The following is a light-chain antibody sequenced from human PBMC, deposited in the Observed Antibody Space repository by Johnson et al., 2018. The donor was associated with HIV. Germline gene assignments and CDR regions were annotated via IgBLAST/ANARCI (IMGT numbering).Light chain of an antibody. CDR3: GTLDSSLSAPYV. V-gene: IGLV1-51*01. CDR1: SSNIGNNY. J-gene: IGLJ1*01. CDR2: DNN. Sequence: QPVLTQPPSVSAAPGQKVTISCSGSSSNIGNNYVSWYQQLPGTAPKLLIYDNNKRPSGIPDRFSGSKSGTSATLGITGLQTGDEADYYCGTLDSSLSAPYVFGTGTKVTVL.